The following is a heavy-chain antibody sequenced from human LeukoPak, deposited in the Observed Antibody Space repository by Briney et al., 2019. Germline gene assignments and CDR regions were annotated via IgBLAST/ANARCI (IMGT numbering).Heavy chain of an antibody. Sequence: GGSLRLSCAASGFTFSSYAMHWVRQAPGKGLEYVSAISSNGGSTYYANSVKGRFTISRDNSKNTLYLQMGSLRAEDMAVYYCASGPHSGSYGPFDYWGQGTLVTVSS. CDR1: GFTFSSYA. CDR3: ASGPHSGSYGPFDY. V-gene: IGHV3-64*01. CDR2: ISSNGGST. J-gene: IGHJ4*02. D-gene: IGHD1-26*01.